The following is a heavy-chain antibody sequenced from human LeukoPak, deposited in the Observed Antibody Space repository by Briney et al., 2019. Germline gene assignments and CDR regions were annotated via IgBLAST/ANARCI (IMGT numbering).Heavy chain of an antibody. CDR3: AKQVTTYIFDY. CDR1: GFTFSSYA. CDR2: ISGSGGST. D-gene: IGHD1-14*01. Sequence: GGSLRLSCAASGFTFSSYAMSWVRQAPGKGLEWVSAISGSGGSTYYAGSVRGRFTISRDNSKNTLYLQMNSLRAEDTALYYCAKQVTTYIFDYWGQGTLVTVSS. J-gene: IGHJ4*02. V-gene: IGHV3-23*01.